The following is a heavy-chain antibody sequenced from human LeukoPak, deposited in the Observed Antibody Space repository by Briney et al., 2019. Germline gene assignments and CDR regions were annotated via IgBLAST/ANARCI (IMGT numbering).Heavy chain of an antibody. CDR2: IYYSGST. D-gene: IGHD4-11*01. V-gene: IGHV4-59*01. CDR3: VRESHYSNYYYYYMDV. CDR1: GGSISSYY. J-gene: IGHJ6*03. Sequence: PSETLSLTCTVSGGSISSYYWSWIRQPPGKGLEYIGYIYYSGSTNYNPSLESRVTISVDTSKNQFSLKLSSVTAADTAVYYCVRESHYSNYYYYYMDVWGKGTTVTVSS.